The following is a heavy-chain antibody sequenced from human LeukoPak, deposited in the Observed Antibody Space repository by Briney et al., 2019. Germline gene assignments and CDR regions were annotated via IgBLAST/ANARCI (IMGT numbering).Heavy chain of an antibody. CDR3: ARDPSLFIPDAGTDWFDP. CDR1: GVSITTYY. V-gene: IGHV4-4*07. Sequence: PSETLSLTCTVSGVSITTYYWSWIRQPAGKGLEWIGRISSAGSTNYNPSLKSRVTTSVDTSKNQFSLKVKSVTAADTAVYYCARDPSLFIPDAGTDWFDPWGQGTLVTVSS. D-gene: IGHD6-13*01. CDR2: ISSAGST. J-gene: IGHJ5*02.